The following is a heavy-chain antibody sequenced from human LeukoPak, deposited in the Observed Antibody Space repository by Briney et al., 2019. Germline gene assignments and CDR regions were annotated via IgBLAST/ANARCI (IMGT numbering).Heavy chain of an antibody. V-gene: IGHV3-15*01. J-gene: IGHJ4*02. Sequence: PGGSLRLSCAASGFTFSNAWMSWVRQAPGKGLEWVGRIKSKTDGGTTDYAAPVKGRFTISRDDSKNTLYLQMNSLKTEDTAVYYCTTGSYYYDSSADYWGQGTLVTVSS. D-gene: IGHD3-22*01. CDR2: IKSKTDGGTT. CDR3: TTGSYYYDSSADY. CDR1: GFTFSNAW.